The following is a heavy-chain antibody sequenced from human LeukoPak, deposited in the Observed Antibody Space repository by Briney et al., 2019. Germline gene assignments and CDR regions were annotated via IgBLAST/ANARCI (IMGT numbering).Heavy chain of an antibody. V-gene: IGHV4-30-2*01. CDR1: GGSISSGGFP. CDR2: IYQSGRA. J-gene: IGHJ4*02. Sequence: PSETLSLTCAVSGGSISSGGFPWNWIRQPPGKGLEWIGFIYQSGRATYNPSLKSRVNISVDRSKNQFSVEMNSVTAADTAVYFCARGTPDFDSWGQGTLVTVSS. CDR3: ARGTPDFDS.